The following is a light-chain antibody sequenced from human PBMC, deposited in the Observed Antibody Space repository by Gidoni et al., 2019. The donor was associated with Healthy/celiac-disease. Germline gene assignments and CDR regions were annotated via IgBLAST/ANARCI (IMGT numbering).Light chain of an antibody. J-gene: IGKJ2*01. CDR3: QQYNNWLPYT. CDR2: GAS. Sequence: EIVMTQSPATLSVSPGERATLSCRASQSVSSNLAWYQQKPGQAPRPLIYGASTSATGIPARFSGSGSGTEFTLTISSLQSEDFAVYYCQQYNNWLPYTFGQGTKLEIK. V-gene: IGKV3-15*01. CDR1: QSVSSN.